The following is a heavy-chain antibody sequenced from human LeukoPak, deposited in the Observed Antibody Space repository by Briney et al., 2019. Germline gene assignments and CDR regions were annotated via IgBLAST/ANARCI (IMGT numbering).Heavy chain of an antibody. CDR2: IIPIFGTA. Sequence: ASVKVSCKASGGTFSSYAISWVRQDPGRGLEWMGGIIPIFGTANYAQKFQGRVTITADESTSTADMELSSLRSEDTAVYCCARDSPASGSTLLDYWGQGTLVTASS. CDR1: GGTFSSYA. V-gene: IGHV1-69*13. J-gene: IGHJ4*02. D-gene: IGHD3-10*01. CDR3: ARDSPASGSTLLDY.